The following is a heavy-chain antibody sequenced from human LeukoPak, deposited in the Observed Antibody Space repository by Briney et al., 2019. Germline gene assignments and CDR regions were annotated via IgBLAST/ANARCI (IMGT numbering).Heavy chain of an antibody. CDR2: ISYDGSNK. Sequence: PGGSLRLSCAASGFTFSSYGMHWVRQAPCKGLEWVAVISYDGSNKYYADSVKGRFTISRDNSKNTLYLQMNSLRAEDTAVYYCAKHRGSGWPVEYFQHWGQGTLVTVSS. V-gene: IGHV3-30*18. CDR1: GFTFSSYG. D-gene: IGHD6-19*01. J-gene: IGHJ1*01. CDR3: AKHRGSGWPVEYFQH.